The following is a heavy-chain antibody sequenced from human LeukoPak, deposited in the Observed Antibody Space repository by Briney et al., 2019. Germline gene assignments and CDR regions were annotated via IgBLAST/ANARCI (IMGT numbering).Heavy chain of an antibody. D-gene: IGHD6-19*01. V-gene: IGHV3-23*01. CDR1: GVTFSSYS. J-gene: IGHJ4*02. Sequence: GGSLRLSCAASGVTFSSYSMNWVRQAPGKGLEWVSTISGTGVKTYYADSVKGRFTISRDNSKNMLYLQMNSLRAEDTAVYYCAKPLNIGWYYFDYWGQGTLVTVSS. CDR2: ISGTGVKT. CDR3: AKPLNIGWYYFDY.